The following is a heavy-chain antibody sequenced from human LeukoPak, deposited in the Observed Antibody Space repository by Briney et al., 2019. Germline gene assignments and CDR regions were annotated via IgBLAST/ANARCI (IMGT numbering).Heavy chain of an antibody. V-gene: IGHV1-69*13. D-gene: IGHD2-2*01. J-gene: IGHJ3*02. CDR3: ARDRCSSTSCSLHDAFDI. CDR2: IIPIFGTA. Sequence: SVKVSCKASGGTFSSYAISWVRQAPGQRLEWMGGIIPIFGTANYAQKFQGRVTITADESTSTAYMELSSLRSEDTAVYYCARDRCSSTSCSLHDAFDIWGQGTMVTVSS. CDR1: GGTFSSYA.